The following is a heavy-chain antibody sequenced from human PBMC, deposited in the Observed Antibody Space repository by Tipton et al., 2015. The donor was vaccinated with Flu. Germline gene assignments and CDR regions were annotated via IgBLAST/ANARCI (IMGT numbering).Heavy chain of an antibody. J-gene: IGHJ4*02. Sequence: SLRLSCAASGFTVSSHYMSWVRQAPGKGLVWVANIKQGGSEKYYVDSVKGRFTISRDNVQNSLFLQMNSLRAEDTAVYYCARTRGGYCSSYACYADYFDLWGQGTLVTVSS. D-gene: IGHD2-2*01. CDR1: GFTVSSHY. CDR3: ARTRGGYCSSYACYADYFDL. CDR2: IKQGGSEK. V-gene: IGHV3-7*01.